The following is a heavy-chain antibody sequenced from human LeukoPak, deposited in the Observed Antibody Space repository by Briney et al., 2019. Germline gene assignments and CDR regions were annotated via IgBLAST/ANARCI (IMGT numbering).Heavy chain of an antibody. CDR1: GGTFSSYA. CDR2: IIPIFGTA. J-gene: IGHJ5*02. CDR3: ARRFNYDFWSGYSPWGPNWFDP. V-gene: IGHV1-69*05. Sequence: SVKVSCKASGGTFSSYAISWVRQAPGQGLEWMGGIIPIFGTANYAQKFQGRVTITTDESTSTAYMELSSLRSEDTAVYYCARRFNYDFWSGYSPWGPNWFDPWGQGTLVTVSS. D-gene: IGHD3-3*01.